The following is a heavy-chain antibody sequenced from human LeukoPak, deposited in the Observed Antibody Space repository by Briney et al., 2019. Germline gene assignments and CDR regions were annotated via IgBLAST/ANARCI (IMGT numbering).Heavy chain of an antibody. CDR1: GGSISSYY. Sequence: SETLSLTCTASGGSISSYYWSWIRQPAGKGLEWIGRIYTSGSTNYNPSLKSRVTMSVDTSKNQFSLKLSSVTAADTAVYYCARDRVDYDSSGFDYWGQGTLVTVSS. CDR3: ARDRVDYDSSGFDY. D-gene: IGHD3-22*01. J-gene: IGHJ4*02. CDR2: IYTSGST. V-gene: IGHV4-4*07.